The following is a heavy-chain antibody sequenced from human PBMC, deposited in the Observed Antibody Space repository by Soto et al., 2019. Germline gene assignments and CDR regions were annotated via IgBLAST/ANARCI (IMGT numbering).Heavy chain of an antibody. CDR3: ANCRDDYGDDWYFDL. V-gene: IGHV3-30*18. CDR1: GFTFSSYG. D-gene: IGHD4-17*01. J-gene: IGHJ2*01. CDR2: ISYDGSNK. Sequence: QVQLVESGGGVVQPGRSLRLSCAASGFTFSSYGMHWVRQAPGKGLEWEAVISYDGSNKYYADSVKGRFTISRDNSKNTLYLQMNSLRAEDTAVYYCANCRDDYGDDWYFDLWGRGTLVTVSS.